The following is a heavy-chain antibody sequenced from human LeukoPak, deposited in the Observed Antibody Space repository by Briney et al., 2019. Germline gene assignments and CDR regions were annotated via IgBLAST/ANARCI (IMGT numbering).Heavy chain of an antibody. D-gene: IGHD5-24*01. J-gene: IGHJ6*02. CDR2: INAGNGNT. CDR3: AREEKTVEMATIRYYYYGMDV. CDR1: GYTFTSYA. V-gene: IGHV1-3*01. Sequence: ASVKVSCKASGYTFTSYAMHWVRQAPGQRLEWMGWINAGNGNTKYSQKFQGRVSITRDTSASTAYMELSSLRSEDTAVYYCAREEKTVEMATIRYYYYGMDVWGQGTTVTVSS.